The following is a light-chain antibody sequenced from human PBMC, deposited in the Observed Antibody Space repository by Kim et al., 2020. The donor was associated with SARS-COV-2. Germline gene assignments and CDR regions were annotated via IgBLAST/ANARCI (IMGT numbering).Light chain of an antibody. J-gene: IGLJ2*01. CDR2: GKD. V-gene: IGLV3-19*01. CDR3: NSRDTSDNHLVV. CDR1: SLRSYY. Sequence: SSELTQDPAVSVALGQTIRITCPGDSLRSYYASWYQQKPGQAPVLVIYGKDNRPSGIPDRFSGSSSGNTASLTIPGTQAEDEADYYCNSRDTSDNHLVVF.